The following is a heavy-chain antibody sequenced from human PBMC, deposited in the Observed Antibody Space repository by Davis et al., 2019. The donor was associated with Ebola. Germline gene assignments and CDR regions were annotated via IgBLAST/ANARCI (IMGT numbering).Heavy chain of an antibody. CDR3: ARQGYYVLYGMDV. J-gene: IGHJ6*02. CDR2: IYYSGST. Sequence: SETLSLTCTVSGCSISRYYWSWTRQPPGKGLEWLGYIYYSGSTNYNPSLKSRVTISVDTSKNQFSLKLSSVTAADTAVYYCARQGYYVLYGMDVWGQGTTVTVSS. D-gene: IGHD3-10*02. V-gene: IGHV4-59*08. CDR1: GCSISRYY.